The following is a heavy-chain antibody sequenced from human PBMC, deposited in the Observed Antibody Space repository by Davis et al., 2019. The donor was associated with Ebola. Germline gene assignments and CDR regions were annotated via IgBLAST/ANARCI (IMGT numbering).Heavy chain of an antibody. CDR2: ISGSGGST. CDR1: GFTFSSYA. J-gene: IGHJ6*02. V-gene: IGHV3-23*01. D-gene: IGHD6-13*01. CDR3: AKEPAAGPFYYYYGMDV. Sequence: GESLKISCAASGFTFSSYAMSWVRQAPGKGLEWVSAISGSGGSTYYADSVKGRFTISRDNSKNTLYLQMNSLRAEDTAVYYCAKEPAAGPFYYYYGMDVWGQGTTVTVSS.